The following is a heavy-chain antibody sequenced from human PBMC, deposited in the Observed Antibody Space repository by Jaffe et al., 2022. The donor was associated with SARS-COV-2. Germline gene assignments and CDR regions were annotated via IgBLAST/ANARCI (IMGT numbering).Heavy chain of an antibody. CDR3: TTERVFDSSGYHPFAY. CDR2: IISKTDGGTT. J-gene: IGHJ4*02. D-gene: IGHD3-22*01. CDR1: GFTFTNAY. Sequence: EVQLVESGGGLVKPGGSLRLSCAASGFTFTNAYMSWVRQAPGKGLEWVGRIISKTDGGTTNYAAPVKGRFTISGDDSKNTLFLQMNSLKTEDTAVYYCTTERVFDSSGYHPFAYWGQGTLVTVSS. V-gene: IGHV3-15*01.